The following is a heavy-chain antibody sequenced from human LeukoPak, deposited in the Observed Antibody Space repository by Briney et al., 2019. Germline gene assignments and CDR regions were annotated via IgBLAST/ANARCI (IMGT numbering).Heavy chain of an antibody. Sequence: SETLSLTCTVSGGSISSYYWSWIRQPPGKGLEWIGYIYYSGSANYNPSLKSRVTISVDTSKNQFSLKLSSATAADTALYYCAIYAGSYPWFDPWGQGTLVTVSS. CDR3: AIYAGSYPWFDP. J-gene: IGHJ5*02. V-gene: IGHV4-59*01. CDR1: GGSISSYY. CDR2: IYYSGSA. D-gene: IGHD3-10*01.